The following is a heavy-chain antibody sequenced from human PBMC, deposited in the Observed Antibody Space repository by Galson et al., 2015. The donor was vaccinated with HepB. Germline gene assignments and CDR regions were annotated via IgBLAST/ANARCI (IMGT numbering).Heavy chain of an antibody. CDR2: IWYDGSIK. V-gene: IGHV3-33*01. D-gene: IGHD2-21*01. CDR1: GFTFSAYG. Sequence: LRLSCAASGFTFSAYGMHWVRQAPGKGLEWVAVIWYDGSIKYYADSVEGRFTISRDNSKNTLYLQMNSLRAEDTAVYYCARDGTAYCAGDCSHDYWGQGTLLTVSS. CDR3: ARDGTAYCAGDCSHDY. J-gene: IGHJ4*02.